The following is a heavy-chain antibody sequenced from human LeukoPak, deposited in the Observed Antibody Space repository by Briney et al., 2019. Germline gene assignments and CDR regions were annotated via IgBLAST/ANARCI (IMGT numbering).Heavy chain of an antibody. CDR2: ITGSAAGT. J-gene: IGHJ4*02. D-gene: IGHD6-19*01. CDR1: GFIFSSYA. Sequence: GGSLRLSCAASGFIFSSYAISWVREAPGKGLEWVSTITGSAAGTNYADSVKGRFTISRDNSKNMLYLQINSLRVEDTAIYYCAKGLYSSGWYYFDFWGQGTLVTVSS. V-gene: IGHV3-23*01. CDR3: AKGLYSSGWYYFDF.